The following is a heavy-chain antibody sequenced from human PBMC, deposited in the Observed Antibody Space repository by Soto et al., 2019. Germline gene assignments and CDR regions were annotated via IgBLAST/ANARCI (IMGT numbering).Heavy chain of an antibody. CDR1: GFSLRTSEVG. Sequence: QITLTESGPTLVKPTQTLTLTCTFSGFSLRTSEVGVGWIRQPPGKALEWLALIYWDDDKRYSPSLKSRLTITKDTSKNQVVLTMTNMDPADTATYYCAHRFDWYYFNYWGQGTVVTVSS. J-gene: IGHJ4*02. D-gene: IGHD3-9*01. V-gene: IGHV2-5*02. CDR3: AHRFDWYYFNY. CDR2: IYWDDDK.